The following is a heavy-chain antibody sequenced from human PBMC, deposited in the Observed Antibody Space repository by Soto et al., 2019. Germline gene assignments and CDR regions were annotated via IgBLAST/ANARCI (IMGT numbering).Heavy chain of an antibody. CDR2: ISASGDNT. Sequence: EVQLLESGGGLVRPGGSLRLSCAASGFTFSSRAMSWVRQAPGKGLDWVSIISASGDNTYYADSVKGRFTISRDNSKNTLYLQVNSLRAEDTAVYYCAKLTYSDLWSGSHDSWGQGTLVTVSS. V-gene: IGHV3-23*01. J-gene: IGHJ4*02. CDR3: AKLTYSDLWSGSHDS. D-gene: IGHD3-3*01. CDR1: GFTFSSRA.